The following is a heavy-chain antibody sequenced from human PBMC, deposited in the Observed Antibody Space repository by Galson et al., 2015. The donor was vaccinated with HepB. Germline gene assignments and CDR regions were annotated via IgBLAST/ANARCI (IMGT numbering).Heavy chain of an antibody. CDR2: IWSDGSNK. V-gene: IGHV3-33*01. J-gene: IGHJ4*02. D-gene: IGHD3-10*01. Sequence: SLRLSCAASGFTFSSYSMHWVRQAPGKGLEWVAVIWSDGSNKYYVDSVKGRFTISRDNSKNTLYLQMNSLRAEDTAVYYCARVGSGSYYKADYWGQGTLVTVSS. CDR1: GFTFSSYS. CDR3: ARVGSGSYYKADY.